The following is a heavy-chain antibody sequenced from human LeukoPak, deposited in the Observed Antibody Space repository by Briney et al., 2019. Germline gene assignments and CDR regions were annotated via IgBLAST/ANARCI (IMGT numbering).Heavy chain of an antibody. D-gene: IGHD4-17*01. CDR2: INPNSGGT. CDR3: ARHYYGDYYFDY. CDR1: GYTFTGYY. Sequence: ASVKVSCKASGYTFTGYYMHWVRQAPGQGLEWMGWINPNSGGTNYAQKFQGRVTMTRDTSISTAYMELSRLRSDDTAVYYCARHYYGDYYFDYWGQGTLVTVSS. V-gene: IGHV1-2*02. J-gene: IGHJ4*02.